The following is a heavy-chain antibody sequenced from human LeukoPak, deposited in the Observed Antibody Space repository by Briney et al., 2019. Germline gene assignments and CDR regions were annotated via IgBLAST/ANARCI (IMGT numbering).Heavy chain of an antibody. CDR2: INPNSGGT. CDR1: GYTLTELS. Sequence: ASVKVSCKVSGYTLTELSMHWVRQAPGQGLEWMGWINPNSGGTNYAQKFQGRVTMTRDTSISTAYMELSRLRSDDTAVYYCARGSSGWSDWFDPWGQGTLVTVSS. D-gene: IGHD6-19*01. J-gene: IGHJ5*02. CDR3: ARGSSGWSDWFDP. V-gene: IGHV1-2*02.